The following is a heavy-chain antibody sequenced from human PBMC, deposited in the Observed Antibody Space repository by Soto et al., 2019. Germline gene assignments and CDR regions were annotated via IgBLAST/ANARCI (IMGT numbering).Heavy chain of an antibody. Sequence: EVQLVESGGGLVQPGGSLRLSCAASGFTFSSYWMSWVRQAPRKGLEWVANIKQDGSEKYYVDSVKGRFTISRDNAKNSLYLQMNSLRAEDTAVYYCARPSNQLLFFAFDIWGQGTMVTVSS. CDR2: IKQDGSEK. J-gene: IGHJ3*02. CDR1: GFTFSSYW. V-gene: IGHV3-7*01. CDR3: ARPSNQLLFFAFDI. D-gene: IGHD2-2*01.